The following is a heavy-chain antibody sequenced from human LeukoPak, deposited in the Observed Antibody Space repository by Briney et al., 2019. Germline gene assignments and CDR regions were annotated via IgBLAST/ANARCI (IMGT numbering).Heavy chain of an antibody. D-gene: IGHD5-18*01. V-gene: IGHV4-39*01. CDR2: IYYSGTT. CDR3: ARGYSYGGSYFDY. J-gene: IGHJ4*02. Sequence: PSETLSLTCTVSGGSISSSSYSWGWIRQPPGKGLEWIGTIYYSGTTYYNPSLTGRVTISVDASKNQFSLKLSSVTAADTAVYYCARGYSYGGSYFDYWGQGTLVTVSS. CDR1: GGSISSSSYS.